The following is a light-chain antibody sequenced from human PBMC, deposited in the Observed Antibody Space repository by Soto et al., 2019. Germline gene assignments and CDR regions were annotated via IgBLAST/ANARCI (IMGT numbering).Light chain of an antibody. V-gene: IGLV1-40*01. J-gene: IGLJ2*01. Sequence: QAVVTQPPSVSGAPGQRITISCTGSSCNIGAGYDVHWYQQLPGTAPKLLIYGNSNRPSGVPDRFSGSKSGTSASLAITGLQAEDEADYYCQSYDSSLSGHVVFGGGTKMTVL. CDR1: SCNIGAGYD. CDR2: GNS. CDR3: QSYDSSLSGHVV.